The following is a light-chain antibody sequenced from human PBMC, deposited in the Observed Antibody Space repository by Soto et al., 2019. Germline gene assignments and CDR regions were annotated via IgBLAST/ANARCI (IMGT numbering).Light chain of an antibody. CDR3: SSYAGSNNLV. CDR2: EVS. Sequence: QSVLTQPPSASGSPGQSVTISCTGTSSDVGGYNYVSWYQQHPGKAPKLMISEVSKRPSGVPDRFSGSKAGNTAFLTGARLQAEDEADYYRSSYAGSNNLVFGGGTKVTVL. CDR1: SSDVGGYNY. J-gene: IGLJ2*01. V-gene: IGLV2-8*01.